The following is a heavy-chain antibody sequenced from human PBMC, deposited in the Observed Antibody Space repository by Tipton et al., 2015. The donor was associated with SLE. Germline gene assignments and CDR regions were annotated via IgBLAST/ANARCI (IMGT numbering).Heavy chain of an antibody. D-gene: IGHD6-13*01. CDR3: ARDRNSGYSSSWFGYYYNGVDV. CDR1: GYTFTSYG. J-gene: IGHJ6*02. V-gene: IGHV1-18*01. Sequence: QLVQSGAEVKKPGASVKVSCKASGYTFTSYGISWVRQAPGQGLEWMGWISAYNGNANYAQKLQGRVTMTTDTSTSTAYMELRSLRSADTAVYYCARDRNSGYSSSWFGYYYNGVDVWGQGTAVTVSS. CDR2: ISAYNGNA.